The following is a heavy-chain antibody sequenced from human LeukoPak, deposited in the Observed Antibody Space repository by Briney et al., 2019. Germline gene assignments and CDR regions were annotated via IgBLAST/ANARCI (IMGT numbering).Heavy chain of an antibody. J-gene: IGHJ4*02. CDR1: GFTFSSYS. CDR2: ISSSSGTI. V-gene: IGHV3-48*01. CDR3: ARDPDF. Sequence: GGSLRLSCAASGFTFSSYSMNWVRQAPGEGLDWVSYISSSSGTIYYADSVKGRFTISRDNAKNSLYLQMNSLRAEDTAVYYCARDPDFWGQGILVTVSS.